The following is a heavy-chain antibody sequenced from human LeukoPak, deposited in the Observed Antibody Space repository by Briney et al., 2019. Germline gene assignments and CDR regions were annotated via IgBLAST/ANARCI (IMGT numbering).Heavy chain of an antibody. CDR1: GGTFSSYA. J-gene: IGHJ4*02. CDR3: ARATYDSSGYVDY. V-gene: IGHV1-69*04. CDR2: IIPILGIA. D-gene: IGHD3-22*01. Sequence: SVKVSCKASGGTFSSYAISWVRQAPGQGLEWMGRIIPILGIANYAQKFQGRVTITADKSTSTAYMELSSLRSEDTAVYYCARATYDSSGYVDYWGQGTPVTVSS.